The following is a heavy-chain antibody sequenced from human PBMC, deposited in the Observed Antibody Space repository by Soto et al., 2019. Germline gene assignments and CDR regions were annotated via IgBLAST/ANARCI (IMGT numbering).Heavy chain of an antibody. J-gene: IGHJ4*02. CDR2: LSWNSGSI. CDR1: GFTFDDHT. Sequence: EVQLVESGGGLVQPGRSLRLSCAASGFTFDDHTMHWVRQAPWKGLEGVSGLSWNSGSIGYADSVKGRLTIHRDNAKNSLYLQMKSLIAVDTAFYYCAKDILAYDYDSSGYTWGFDYWGQGTLVTVSS. CDR3: AKDILAYDYDSSGYTWGFDY. D-gene: IGHD3-22*01. V-gene: IGHV3-9*01.